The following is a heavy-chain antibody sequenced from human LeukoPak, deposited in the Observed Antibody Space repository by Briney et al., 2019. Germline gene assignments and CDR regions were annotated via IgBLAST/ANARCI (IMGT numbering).Heavy chain of an antibody. J-gene: IGHJ5*02. Sequence: GALRLSCSASGFTFSSYAMHWVRQAPGKGLEWVAVISYDGSNKYYADSVKGRFTISRDNSKNTLYLQMNSLRAEDTAVYYCARGAARHNWFDPWGQGTLVTVSS. CDR3: ARGAARHNWFDP. D-gene: IGHD6-13*01. CDR2: ISYDGSNK. CDR1: GFTFSSYA. V-gene: IGHV3-30-3*01.